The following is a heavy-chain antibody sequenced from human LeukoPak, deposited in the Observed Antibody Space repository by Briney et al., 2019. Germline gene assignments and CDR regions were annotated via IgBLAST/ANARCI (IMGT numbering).Heavy chain of an antibody. CDR1: AYTLTELS. D-gene: IGHD5-18*01. Sequence: ASVTVACKVSAYTLTELSMHWVRPAPGKGLEWMGGFDPEDGETINAQKFQGRVTMTEDTPTDTAYMELSSVRSEDTAVYYCATDGDRYGYELDYWGQGTLVTVSS. V-gene: IGHV1-24*01. J-gene: IGHJ4*02. CDR2: FDPEDGET. CDR3: ATDGDRYGYELDY.